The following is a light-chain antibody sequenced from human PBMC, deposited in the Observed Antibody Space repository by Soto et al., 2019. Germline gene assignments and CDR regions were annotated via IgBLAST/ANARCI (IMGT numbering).Light chain of an antibody. CDR2: DAS. V-gene: IGKV3-11*01. CDR3: QQRSNWPPLT. CDR1: QSVSSY. J-gene: IGKJ4*01. Sequence: EIVLTQSPATLSLSPGERATLSCRASQSVSSYLAWYQQKPGQAPRLLIYDASNRATGIPARFSGSGSGTDFTLPIRSLEPEDFAVYYCQQRSNWPPLTFGGGTKVELK.